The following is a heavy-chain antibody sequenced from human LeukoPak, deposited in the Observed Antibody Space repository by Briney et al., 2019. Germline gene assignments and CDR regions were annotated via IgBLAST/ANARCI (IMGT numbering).Heavy chain of an antibody. CDR1: GGSTSSGSYY. V-gene: IGHV4-61*02. CDR2: IYTSGST. D-gene: IGHD2-2*02. CDR3: AREGGYIYNWFDP. J-gene: IGHJ5*02. Sequence: SQTLSPTCTVSGGSTSSGSYYWSWIRQPAGKGLEWSGRIYTSGSTNYNPSLKSRVTISVDTSKTQFSLKLSSVTDADTALYYCAREGGYIYNWFDPWCQGTVVTVSS.